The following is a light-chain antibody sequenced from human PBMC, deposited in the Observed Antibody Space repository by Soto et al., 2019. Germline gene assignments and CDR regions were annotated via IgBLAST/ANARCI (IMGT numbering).Light chain of an antibody. CDR2: AAS. Sequence: DIQMTQSPSSLSASVGDRVTITCRASQGIGNYLAWYQQKPGKVPKLLIYAASTLQSGVPSRFSGSGSGTDFTLTISSLQPEDVATYYCQKYNSAHWTFGQGTKVEIK. CDR3: QKYNSAHWT. J-gene: IGKJ1*01. V-gene: IGKV1-27*01. CDR1: QGIGNY.